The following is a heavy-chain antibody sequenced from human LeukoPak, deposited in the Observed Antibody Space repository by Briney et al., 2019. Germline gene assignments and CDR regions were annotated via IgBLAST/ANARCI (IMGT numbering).Heavy chain of an antibody. CDR1: GGTFSSYA. CDR3: ARGYYYGSGSSKFDY. D-gene: IGHD3-10*01. CDR2: IIPIFGTA. V-gene: IGHV1-69*05. Sequence: SVKVSCKASGGTFSSYAISWVRQAPGQGLEWMGGIIPIFGTANYAQKLQGRVTITTDESTSTAYMELSSLRSEDTAVYYCARGYYYGSGSSKFDYWGQGTLVTVSS. J-gene: IGHJ4*02.